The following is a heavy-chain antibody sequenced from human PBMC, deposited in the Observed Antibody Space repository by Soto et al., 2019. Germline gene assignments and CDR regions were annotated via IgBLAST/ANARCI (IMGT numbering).Heavy chain of an antibody. CDR2: INHSGST. Sequence: SETLSLTCTVSGGSISSGGYYWSWIRQPPGKGLEWIGEINHSGSTNYNPSLKSRVTISVDTSKNQFSPKLSSVTAADTAVYYCARGQQQLVLAYWGQGTLVTVPS. V-gene: IGHV4-39*07. J-gene: IGHJ4*02. CDR3: ARGQQQLVLAY. CDR1: GGSISSGGYY. D-gene: IGHD6-13*01.